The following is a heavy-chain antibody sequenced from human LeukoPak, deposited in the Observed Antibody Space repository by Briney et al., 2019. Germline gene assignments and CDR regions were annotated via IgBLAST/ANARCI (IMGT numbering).Heavy chain of an antibody. CDR2: IYYSGST. CDR3: ARGRYYGSGSPDV. J-gene: IGHJ6*04. CDR1: GGSISSYY. D-gene: IGHD3-10*01. V-gene: IGHV4-59*01. Sequence: PSETLSLTCTVSGGSISSYYWSWIRQPPGKGLEWIGYIYYSGSTNYNPYLKSRVTISVDTSKNQFSLKLSSVTAADTAVYYCARGRYYGSGSPDVWGKGTTVTVSS.